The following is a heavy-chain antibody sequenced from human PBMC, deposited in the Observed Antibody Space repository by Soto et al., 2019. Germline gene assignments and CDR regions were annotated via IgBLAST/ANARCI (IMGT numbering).Heavy chain of an antibody. J-gene: IGHJ6*02. D-gene: IGHD2-21*02. V-gene: IGHV1-8*01. CDR3: ARGPIVVVTAILYYGMDV. CDR1: GYTFTSYD. Sequence: VSCKASGYTFTSYDINWVRQATGQGLEWVGWMNPNSGNTGYAQKFQGRVTMTRNTSISTAYMELSSLRSEDTAVYYCARGPIVVVTAILYYGMDVWGQGTTVTVSS. CDR2: MNPNSGNT.